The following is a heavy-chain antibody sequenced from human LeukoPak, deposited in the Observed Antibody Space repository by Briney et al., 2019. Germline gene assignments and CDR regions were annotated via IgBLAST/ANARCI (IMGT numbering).Heavy chain of an antibody. CDR1: GYTFISYG. D-gene: IGHD3-22*01. J-gene: IGHJ5*02. Sequence: ASVKVSCKASGYTFISYGISWVRQAPGQGLEWMGWISAYNGNTNYAQKLQGRVTMTTDTSTSTAYMELRSLRSDDTAVYYCARDLGRYYDSSGYQEYNWFDPWGQGTLVTVSS. V-gene: IGHV1-18*01. CDR3: ARDLGRYYDSSGYQEYNWFDP. CDR2: ISAYNGNT.